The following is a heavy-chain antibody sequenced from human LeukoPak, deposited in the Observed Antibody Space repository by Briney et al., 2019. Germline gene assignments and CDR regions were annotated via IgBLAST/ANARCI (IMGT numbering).Heavy chain of an antibody. CDR3: AKICGSCSSANFDH. CDR2: ISAGSETT. Sequence: GGSLRLSCAASGFNFRLYSMSWVRQAPEKGLEWVSIISAGSETTWYADSVKGRFTISRDNSKNTVHLQMNSLRGEDTAVYYCAKICGSCSSANFDHWGQGTLVTVSS. CDR1: GFNFRLYS. V-gene: IGHV3-23*01. J-gene: IGHJ4*02. D-gene: IGHD2-15*01.